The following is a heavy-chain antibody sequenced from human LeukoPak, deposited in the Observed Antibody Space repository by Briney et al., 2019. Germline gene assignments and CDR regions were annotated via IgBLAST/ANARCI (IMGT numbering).Heavy chain of an antibody. CDR2: ISPYNGNT. J-gene: IGHJ3*02. Sequence: GASVKVSCTASGYTFTNYGISWVRQAPGQGLEWMGWISPYNGNTNYAQKFQGRVTMTTDTSTSTAYMELRSLRSDDTAVYYCARNRAAAGIYASDIWGQGTMVTVSS. CDR3: ARNRAAAGIYASDI. D-gene: IGHD6-13*01. V-gene: IGHV1-18*01. CDR1: GYTFTNYG.